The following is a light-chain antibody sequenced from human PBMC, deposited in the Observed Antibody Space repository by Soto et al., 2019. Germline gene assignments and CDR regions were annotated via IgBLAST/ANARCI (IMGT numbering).Light chain of an antibody. CDR2: DVI. CDR1: SSDVGVYNY. V-gene: IGLV2-11*01. Sequence: QSAQTQPRSVSGSPGQSVTISCTGTSSDVGVYNYVSWYQQHPGKAPQLVIYDVIKRPSGVPYRFSGSKSGNTASLTISGLQAEDEADYYCCSYAGSSLWVFGGGTKLTVL. CDR3: CSYAGSSLWV. J-gene: IGLJ3*02.